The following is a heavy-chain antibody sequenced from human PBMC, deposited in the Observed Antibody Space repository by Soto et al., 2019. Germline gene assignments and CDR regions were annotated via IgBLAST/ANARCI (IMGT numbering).Heavy chain of an antibody. J-gene: IGHJ6*02. D-gene: IGHD3-22*01. CDR3: PRQSADSSHHSSGHPYHYSYYAMDA. V-gene: IGHV1-18*01. Sequence: ASVKVSCKASGYTFTSYGISWVRQAPGQGLEWMGWISAYNGNTNYAQKLQGRVTMPTDTSTSTAYMELRSLRSDDTAVYYCPRQSADSSHHSSGHPYHYSYYAMDAWGHATTPTPSS. CDR1: GYTFTSYG. CDR2: ISAYNGNT.